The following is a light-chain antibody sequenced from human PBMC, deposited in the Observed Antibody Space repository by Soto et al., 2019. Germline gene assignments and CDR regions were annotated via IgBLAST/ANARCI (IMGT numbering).Light chain of an antibody. J-gene: IGKJ3*01. CDR2: TAS. Sequence: DIQMTQSPPSLSAYVGDRVTITCRASQSINNRLNWYQQRPETAPKLLIYTASTLAGGVPSRFPGSGSGTEFTLTINSLQPEDFAPYYCQQSYTIPMTFGPGTTVEIK. CDR3: QQSYTIPMT. CDR1: QSINNR. V-gene: IGKV1-39*01.